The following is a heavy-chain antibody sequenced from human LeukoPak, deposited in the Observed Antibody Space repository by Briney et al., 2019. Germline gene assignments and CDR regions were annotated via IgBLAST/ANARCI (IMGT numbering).Heavy chain of an antibody. J-gene: IGHJ5*02. CDR1: GYTFTGNF. Sequence: ASVKVSCKASGYTFTGNFMHWVRQAPGQGLEWMGWINPNSGGTNYAQKFQGRVTMTRDTSISTAYMELSRLRSDDTAVYYCARDQKPYYYGSGNWFDPWGQGTLVTVSS. D-gene: IGHD3-10*01. V-gene: IGHV1-2*02. CDR3: ARDQKPYYYGSGNWFDP. CDR2: INPNSGGT.